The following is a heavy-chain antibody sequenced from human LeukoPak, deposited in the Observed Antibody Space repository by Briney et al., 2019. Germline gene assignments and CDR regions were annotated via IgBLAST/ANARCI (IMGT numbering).Heavy chain of an antibody. CDR3: ARVAARRGGPGGIDY. Sequence: ASETLSLTCAVYGGSFGGYYWSWIRQPPGKGLEWIGEINHSGSTNYNPSLKSRVTISVDTSKNQFSLKLSSVTAADTAVYYCARVAARRGGPGGIDYWGQGTLVTVSS. V-gene: IGHV4-34*01. D-gene: IGHD6-6*01. J-gene: IGHJ4*02. CDR1: GGSFGGYY. CDR2: INHSGST.